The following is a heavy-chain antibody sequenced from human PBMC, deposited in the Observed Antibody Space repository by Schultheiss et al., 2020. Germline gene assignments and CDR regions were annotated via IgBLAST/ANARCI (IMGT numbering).Heavy chain of an antibody. CDR2: IWYDGSNK. Sequence: GGSLRLSCEDSGFTFSSYAMSWVRQAPGKGLEWVAVIWYDGSNKYYADSVKGRFTISRDNSKNSLYLQMNSLRAEDTALYYCARTRIAAAGTFAYWGQGTLVTISS. CDR3: ARTRIAAAGTFAY. J-gene: IGHJ4*02. V-gene: IGHV3-33*08. CDR1: GFTFSSYA. D-gene: IGHD6-13*01.